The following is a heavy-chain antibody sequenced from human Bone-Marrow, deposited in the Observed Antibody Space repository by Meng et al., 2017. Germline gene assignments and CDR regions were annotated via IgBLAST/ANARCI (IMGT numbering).Heavy chain of an antibody. CDR2: SKSKAESYNT. D-gene: IGHD2-2*01. CDR1: GFRFSDRY. J-gene: IGHJ4*02. CDR3: ARGYHSFDY. Sequence: GESLKISCVGSGFRFSDRYMDWVRQAPGKGLEWIGRSKSKAESYNTEYAASVKGRFTISRDNTLNSLYLQMSSLKTEDTAVYFCARGYHSFDYWGQGTLVTVSS. V-gene: IGHV3-72*01.